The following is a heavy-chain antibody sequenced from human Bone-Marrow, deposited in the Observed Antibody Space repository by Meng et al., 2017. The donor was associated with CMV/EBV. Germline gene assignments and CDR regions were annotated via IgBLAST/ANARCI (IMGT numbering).Heavy chain of an antibody. V-gene: IGHV3-20*04. CDR3: ARPITGGDAFDI. Sequence: GESLKISCAASGFTFDDYGMSWVRQAPGEGLEWVSGINWNGGSTGYADSVKGRFTISRDNAKNSLYLQMNSLRAEDTALYYCARPITGGDAFDIWGQGTMVTV. J-gene: IGHJ3*02. CDR2: INWNGGST. CDR1: GFTFDDYG. D-gene: IGHD7-27*01.